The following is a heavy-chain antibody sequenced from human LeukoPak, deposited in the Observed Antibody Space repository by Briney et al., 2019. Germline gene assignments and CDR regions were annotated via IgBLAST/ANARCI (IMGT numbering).Heavy chain of an antibody. V-gene: IGHV4-38-2*01. CDR2: IYHSGST. Sequence: KPSETLSLTCAVSGYSIGSGYYWGWIRQPPGKGLEWIGSIYHSGSTYYNPSLKSRVTISVDTSKNQFSLKLSSVTAADTAVYYCARADEILRYFDWLSQPFDYWGQGTLVTVSS. D-gene: IGHD3-9*01. J-gene: IGHJ4*02. CDR3: ARADEILRYFDWLSQPFDY. CDR1: GYSIGSGYY.